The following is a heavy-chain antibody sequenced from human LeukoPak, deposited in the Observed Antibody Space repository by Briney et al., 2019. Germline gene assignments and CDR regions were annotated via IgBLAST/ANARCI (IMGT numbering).Heavy chain of an antibody. CDR3: ATVLGDNSGYRPVDH. D-gene: IGHD3-22*01. CDR1: GFTFRNYW. CDR2: IKPDESEK. Sequence: GGSLRLSCAVSGFTFRNYWMSWVRQAPGKGLEWVANIKPDESEKSYVDSVKGRFTISRDNANNSLYLQMNVLRAEDTAVYYCATVLGDNSGYRPVDHWGQGTLVTVSS. J-gene: IGHJ4*02. V-gene: IGHV3-7*01.